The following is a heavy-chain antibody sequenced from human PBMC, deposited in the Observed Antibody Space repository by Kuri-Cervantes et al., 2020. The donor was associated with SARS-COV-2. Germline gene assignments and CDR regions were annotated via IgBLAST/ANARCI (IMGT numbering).Heavy chain of an antibody. CDR1: GFTFSSYA. J-gene: IGHJ6*03. V-gene: IGHV3-30-3*01. Sequence: GGSLRLSCAASGFTFSSYAMHWVRQAPGKGLGWVAVISYDGSNKYYADSVKGRFTISRDNSKNTLYLQMNSLRAEDTAVYYCARGGYYYMDVWGKGTTVTVSS. CDR2: ISYDGSNK. CDR3: ARGGYYYMDV.